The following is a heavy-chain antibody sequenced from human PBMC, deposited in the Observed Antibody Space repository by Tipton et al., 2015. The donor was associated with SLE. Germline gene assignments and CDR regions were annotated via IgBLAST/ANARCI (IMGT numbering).Heavy chain of an antibody. D-gene: IGHD2-15*01. V-gene: IGHV3-48*04. Sequence: SLRLSCAASGFIFSDYSMNWVRQAPGKGLEWVSSNSSSGSTIYYADSVKGRFTISRDNAKNSLYLQMNSLRAEDTAVYYCARDMAAADAFDIWGQGTMVTVSS. CDR3: ARDMAAADAFDI. CDR2: NSSSGSTI. CDR1: GFIFSDYS. J-gene: IGHJ3*02.